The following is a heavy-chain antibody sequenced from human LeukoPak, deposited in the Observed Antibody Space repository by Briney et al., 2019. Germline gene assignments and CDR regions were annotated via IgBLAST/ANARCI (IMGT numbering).Heavy chain of an antibody. CDR2: IIPIFGTA. CDR1: GYTFTSYA. J-gene: IGHJ4*02. CDR3: AGYDYVWGSYRSQQLDY. D-gene: IGHD3-16*02. Sequence: SVKVSCKASGYTFTSYAISWVRQAPGQGLEWMGGIIPIFGTANYAQKFQGRVTITADKSTSTAYMELSSLRSEDTAVYYCAGYDYVWGSYRSQQLDYWGQGTLVTVSS. V-gene: IGHV1-69*06.